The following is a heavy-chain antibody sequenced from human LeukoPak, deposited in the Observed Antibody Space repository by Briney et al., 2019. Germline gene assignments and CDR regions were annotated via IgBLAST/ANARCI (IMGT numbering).Heavy chain of an antibody. CDR3: AKDSSGRVWYFDY. V-gene: IGHV3-23*01. CDR1: GFTFSSYA. D-gene: IGHD6-19*01. Sequence: GGSLRLSCAASGFTFSSYAMSWVRQAPGKGLEWVSAISGSGGSTYYADSVKGRFTISRDNSKNTLYLQMNSLRVEDTAVYYCAKDSSGRVWYFDYWGQGTLVTVSS. CDR2: ISGSGGST. J-gene: IGHJ4*02.